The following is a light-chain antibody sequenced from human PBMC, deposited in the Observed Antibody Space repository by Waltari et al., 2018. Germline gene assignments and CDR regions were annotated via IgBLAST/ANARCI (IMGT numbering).Light chain of an antibody. CDR1: QTVYSY. Sequence: EIVLTQSPATLSLSPGERATLSCRASQTVYSYLIWYQQRPGQAPRRLIYDPSDRATGIPARFSGSGSGTDCTLTISSLEPEDFAVYYCQQRRSWPLTFGGGTKVEIK. CDR3: QQRRSWPLT. J-gene: IGKJ4*01. CDR2: DPS. V-gene: IGKV3-11*01.